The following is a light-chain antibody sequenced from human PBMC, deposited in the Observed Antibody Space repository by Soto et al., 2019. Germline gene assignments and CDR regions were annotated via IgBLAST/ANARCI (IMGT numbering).Light chain of an antibody. J-gene: IGLJ2*01. CDR2: LNSDGSH. CDR1: SGHSTYA. Sequence: QPVLTQSPSASASLGASVKLTCTLSSGHSTYAIVWHQQQPGKGPRFLMNLNSDGSHTKADGIPDRFSGSGSGAERSLTISSLQSEDEADYYCQTWGADIVVFGGGTKVTVL. CDR3: QTWGADIVV. V-gene: IGLV4-69*01.